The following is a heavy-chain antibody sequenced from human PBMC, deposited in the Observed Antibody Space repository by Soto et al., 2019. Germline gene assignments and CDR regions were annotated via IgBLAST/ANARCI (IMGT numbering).Heavy chain of an antibody. CDR3: ARAMLDWFDP. D-gene: IGHD3-10*02. J-gene: IGHJ5*02. Sequence: LSLTCPVPCGSISSGDYYWSWIRQPPGKGLEWIGYIYYSGSTYYNPSLKSRVTISVDTSKNQFSLKLSSVTAADTAVYYCARAMLDWFDPWGQGTLVTVSS. CDR2: IYYSGST. CDR1: CGSISSGDYY. V-gene: IGHV4-30-4*01.